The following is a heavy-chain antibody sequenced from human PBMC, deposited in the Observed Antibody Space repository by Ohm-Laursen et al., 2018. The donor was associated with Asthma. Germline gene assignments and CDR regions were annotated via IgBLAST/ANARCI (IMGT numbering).Heavy chain of an antibody. CDR3: STYTIPMKD. J-gene: IGHJ4*02. D-gene: IGHD3-16*01. V-gene: IGHV3-48*02. Sequence: GSLRLSCTASGFTFSSYSMNWVRQAPGKGLEWISYISSNRSSIYYAESVEGRFTISRDNAKNSLYLQMNSLRDEDTAVYYCSTYTIPMKDWGQGTLVTVSS. CDR2: ISSNRSSI. CDR1: GFTFSSYS.